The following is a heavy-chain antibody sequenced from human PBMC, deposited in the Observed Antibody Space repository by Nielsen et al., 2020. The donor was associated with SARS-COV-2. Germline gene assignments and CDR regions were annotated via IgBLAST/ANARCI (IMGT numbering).Heavy chain of an antibody. D-gene: IGHD3-22*01. J-gene: IGHJ3*02. V-gene: IGHV4-61*05. Sequence: GTLRLSCTVSGGSISSSSYYWSWIRQPPGNGLEWIGYIYYSGSTNYNPSLKSRVTISVDTSKNQFSLKLSSVTAADTAVYYCARHYYDSSGYHLPDAFDIWGQGTMVTVSS. CDR3: ARHYYDSSGYHLPDAFDI. CDR2: IYYSGST. CDR1: GGSISSSSYY.